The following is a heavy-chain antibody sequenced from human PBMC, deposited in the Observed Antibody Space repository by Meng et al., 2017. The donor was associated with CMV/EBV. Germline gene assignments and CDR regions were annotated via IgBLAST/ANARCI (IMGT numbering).Heavy chain of an antibody. J-gene: IGHJ6*02. V-gene: IGHV3-30*02. CDR2: IRYDGSNK. CDR1: GFTFSSYG. Sequence: GESLKISCAASGFTFSSYGMHWVRQAPGKGPEWVAFIRYDGSNKYYADSVKGRFTISRDNSKNTLYLQMNSLRAEDTAVYYCMGYCSGGSCYFYGMDVWGQGTTVTVSS. CDR3: MGYCSGGSCYFYGMDV. D-gene: IGHD2-15*01.